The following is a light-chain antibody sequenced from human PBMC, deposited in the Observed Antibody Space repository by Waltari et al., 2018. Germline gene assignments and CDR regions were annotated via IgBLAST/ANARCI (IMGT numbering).Light chain of an antibody. Sequence: DIVMTQSPDSLAVSLGERATINCKSSQSVLYSSNNKNYLAWYQQKPGMPPKLLIYWASTRESGVPDRFSGSGSGTDFTLTISCLQAEDVAVYYCQQYYTTPITFGQGTRLEIK. CDR3: QQYYTTPIT. J-gene: IGKJ5*01. CDR2: WAS. V-gene: IGKV4-1*01. CDR1: QSVLYSSNNKNY.